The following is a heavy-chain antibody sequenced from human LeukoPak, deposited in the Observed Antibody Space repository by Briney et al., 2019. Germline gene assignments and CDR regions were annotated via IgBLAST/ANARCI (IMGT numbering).Heavy chain of an antibody. CDR2: ISGSGGST. CDR3: AKCNIAAAPHNWFDP. Sequence: PGGSLRLSCAASGFTFSSYAMSCVRHAPGKGLEWVSAISGSGGSTYYADSVKGRVTISRENSKNTLYLKMNSLRAEDTVVYYCAKCNIAAAPHNWFDPWGQGTLVTVSS. D-gene: IGHD6-13*01. J-gene: IGHJ5*02. CDR1: GFTFSSYA. V-gene: IGHV3-23*01.